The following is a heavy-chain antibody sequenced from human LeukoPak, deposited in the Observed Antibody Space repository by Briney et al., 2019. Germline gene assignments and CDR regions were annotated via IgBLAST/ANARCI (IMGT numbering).Heavy chain of an antibody. J-gene: IGHJ5*02. D-gene: IGHD5-12*01. CDR1: GGSFSGYY. Sequence: SETLSLTCAVFGGSFSGYYWSWIRQPPGKGLEWIGEINHSGSTNYNPSLKSRVTISVDTSKNQFSLKLGSVTAADTAVYYCARHNGRYSGYAWGQGTLVTVSS. CDR3: ARHNGRYSGYA. CDR2: INHSGST. V-gene: IGHV4-34*01.